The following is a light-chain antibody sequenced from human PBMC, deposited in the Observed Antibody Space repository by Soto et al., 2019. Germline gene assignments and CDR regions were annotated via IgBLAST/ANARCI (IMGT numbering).Light chain of an antibody. CDR3: YSYAGNNRA. CDR2: EVT. V-gene: IGLV2-8*01. J-gene: IGLJ1*01. Sequence: QSALTQPPSASGSPRQSVTISCTGTSSDIGGYNYVSWYQHHPGKAPKLMIYEVTKRPSGVPDRFSGSKSGNTASLTVSGLLAEDEADYYCYSYAGNNRAFGTGTKLTVL. CDR1: SSDIGGYNY.